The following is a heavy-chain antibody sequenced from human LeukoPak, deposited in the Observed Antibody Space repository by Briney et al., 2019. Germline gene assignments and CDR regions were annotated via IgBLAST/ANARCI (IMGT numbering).Heavy chain of an antibody. D-gene: IGHD3-10*01. CDR1: GFTVSSNY. V-gene: IGHV3-66*01. J-gene: IGHJ6*02. CDR3: AKDRSVFYYYYGMDV. CDR2: IYTGGTT. Sequence: PGGSLGLSCAASGFTVSSNYMNWVRQAPGKGLEWVSVIYTGGTTYYADSVKGRFTISRDNSKNTLYLQMNSLRAEDTAVYYCAKDRSVFYYYYGMDVWGQGTTATVSS.